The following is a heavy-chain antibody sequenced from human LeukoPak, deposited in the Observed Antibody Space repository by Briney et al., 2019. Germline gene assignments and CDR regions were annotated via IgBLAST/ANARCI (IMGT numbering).Heavy chain of an antibody. J-gene: IGHJ2*01. Sequence: GGSLRLSCAASGFTFSTYTMNWVRQAPGKGLEWVSYISSSSGTIYYADSVKGRFTISRDNAKNSLYLQMNSLRAEDTAVYYCARVVGAGYFDLWGRGTLVTVSS. V-gene: IGHV3-48*01. CDR3: ARVVGAGYFDL. CDR1: GFTFSTYT. CDR2: ISSSSGTI. D-gene: IGHD1-26*01.